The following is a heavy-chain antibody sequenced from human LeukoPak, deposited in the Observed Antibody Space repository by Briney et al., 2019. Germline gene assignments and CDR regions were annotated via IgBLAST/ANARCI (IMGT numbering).Heavy chain of an antibody. Sequence: GGSLRLSCAASGFTFSSYWMHWVRQAPGKGLVWVSRINSDGSSTSYADSVKGRFTIPRDNAKNTLYLQMNSLRAEDTAVYYCAREYGDYAGSDAFDIWGQGTMVTVSS. V-gene: IGHV3-74*01. CDR3: AREYGDYAGSDAFDI. CDR2: INSDGSST. J-gene: IGHJ3*02. D-gene: IGHD4-17*01. CDR1: GFTFSSYW.